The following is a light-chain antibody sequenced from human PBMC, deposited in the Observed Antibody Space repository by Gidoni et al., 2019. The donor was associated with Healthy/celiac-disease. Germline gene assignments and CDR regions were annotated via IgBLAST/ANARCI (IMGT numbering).Light chain of an antibody. J-gene: IGLJ2*01. CDR3: QSYDSSLSGSV. Sequence: QSVLTQPPSVSGAPGQRVTIPCTGSSSNIGAGYDVHWYKQLPGTAPKLLIYGNSNRPSGVPDRFSGSKSGTSASLAITGLQAEDEADYSCQSYDSSLSGSVFGGGTKLTVL. CDR1: SSNIGAGYD. CDR2: GNS. V-gene: IGLV1-40*01.